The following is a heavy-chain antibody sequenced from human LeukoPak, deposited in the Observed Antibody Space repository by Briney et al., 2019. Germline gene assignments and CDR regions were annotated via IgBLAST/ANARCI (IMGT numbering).Heavy chain of an antibody. V-gene: IGHV4-30-2*01. CDR1: DGSISSGGYS. CDR3: ARMVWGSGSYPYWFDP. CDR2: IYRSGST. Sequence: SETLSLTCAVSDGSISSGGYSWSWIRQPPGKGLEWIGYIYRSGSTYYNPSLKSRVTISVDRSKNQFSLKLSSVTAADTAVYYCARMVWGSGSYPYWFDPWGQGTLVTVSS. J-gene: IGHJ5*02. D-gene: IGHD3-10*01.